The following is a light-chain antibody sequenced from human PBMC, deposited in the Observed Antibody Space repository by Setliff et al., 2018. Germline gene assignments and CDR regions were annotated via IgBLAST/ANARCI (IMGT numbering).Light chain of an antibody. V-gene: IGLV1-40*01. CDR1: GAGFT. CDR3: QSYAGGLGGYA. CDR2: HNN. Sequence: QSVLTQPPSVSGAPGQRVSISCTGIGAGFTVHWYQQLPTTAPKLLISHNNNRPSGVPDRFSGSRSGTSASLVITGLQAEDEADYYCQSYAGGLGGYAFGGGTKGTVL. J-gene: IGLJ1*01.